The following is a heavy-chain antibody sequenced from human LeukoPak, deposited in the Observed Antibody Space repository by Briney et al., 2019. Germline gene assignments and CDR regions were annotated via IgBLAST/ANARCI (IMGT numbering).Heavy chain of an antibody. Sequence: PGGSLRLSCAASGFTFSSYSMNWVRQAPGKGLEWVSSISSSSSYIYYADSVKGRFTISRDNAKNSLYLLMNSLRAEDTAVYYCARDLWDYVWGSYRAFDYWGQGTLVTVSS. CDR3: ARDLWDYVWGSYRAFDY. D-gene: IGHD3-16*02. J-gene: IGHJ4*02. V-gene: IGHV3-21*01. CDR2: ISSSSSYI. CDR1: GFTFSSYS.